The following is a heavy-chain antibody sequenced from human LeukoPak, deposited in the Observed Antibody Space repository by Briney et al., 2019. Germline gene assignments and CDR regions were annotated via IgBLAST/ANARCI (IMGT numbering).Heavy chain of an antibody. CDR1: GGSFSGYY. V-gene: IGHV4-34*01. Sequence: SETLSLTCAVYGGSFSGYYWSWIRQPPGKGLEWIGEINHSGSTNYNPSLKSRVTISVDTSKNQFSLKLSSVTAADTAVYYCARGPRRAASYYYYYYMDVWGKGTTVTVSS. CDR3: ARGPRRAASYYYYYYMDV. CDR2: INHSGST. J-gene: IGHJ6*03. D-gene: IGHD2-15*01.